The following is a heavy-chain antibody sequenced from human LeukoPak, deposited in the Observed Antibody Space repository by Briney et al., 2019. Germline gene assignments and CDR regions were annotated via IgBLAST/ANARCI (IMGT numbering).Heavy chain of an antibody. V-gene: IGHV4-34*01. CDR3: ARFTVVTWTRDY. CDR1: GGSFSGYY. D-gene: IGHD4-23*01. Sequence: SETLSLTCAVYGGSFSGYYWSWIRQPPGKGLEWIGEINHSGSTNYNPSLKSRVTISVDTSKNQFSLKLSYVTTADTAVYYCARFTVVTWTRDYWGQGTLVTVSS. CDR2: INHSGST. J-gene: IGHJ4*02.